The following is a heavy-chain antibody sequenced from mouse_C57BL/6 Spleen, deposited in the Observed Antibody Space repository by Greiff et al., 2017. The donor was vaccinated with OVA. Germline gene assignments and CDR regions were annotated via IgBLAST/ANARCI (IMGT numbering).Heavy chain of an antibody. Sequence: VQLQQPGAELVRPGASVTLSCKASGYTFTDYEMHWVKQTPVHGLEWIGAIDPETGGTAYNQKFKGKAILTADKSSSTAYMELRSLTSEDSAVYYCTRLDYGSSSAWFAYWGQGTLVTVSA. V-gene: IGHV1-15*01. D-gene: IGHD1-1*01. CDR1: GYTFTDYE. CDR3: TRLDYGSSSAWFAY. CDR2: IDPETGGT. J-gene: IGHJ3*01.